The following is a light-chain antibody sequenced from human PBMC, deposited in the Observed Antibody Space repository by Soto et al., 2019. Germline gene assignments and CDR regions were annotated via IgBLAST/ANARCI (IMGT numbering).Light chain of an antibody. CDR2: DVT. CDR1: SSDAGGYNF. V-gene: IGLV2-14*03. CDR3: SSYTSTNTQL. J-gene: IGLJ2*01. Sequence: QSVLTQPASVSGSPGQSITISCTGTSSDAGGYNFVSWYQQHPGKAPKLMIYDVTNRPSGVSNRFSGSKSGNTASLTISGLQAEDEAHYYCSSYTSTNTQLFGGGTRLTVL.